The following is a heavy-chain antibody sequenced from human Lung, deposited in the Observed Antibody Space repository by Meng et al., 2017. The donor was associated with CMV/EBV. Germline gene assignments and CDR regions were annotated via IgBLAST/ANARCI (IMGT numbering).Heavy chain of an antibody. CDR2: ITPSSGGT. Sequence: VQPVQAGAEVKKPGASVKVSCKASGYTFTGYYMHWLRQAPGQGLEWVGRITPSSGGTTYAQKFQGRVTMTRDTSISTAYMELSSLRSDDAAIYYCVRANLGSADYWGQGTLVTVSS. D-gene: IGHD7-27*01. J-gene: IGHJ4*02. V-gene: IGHV1-2*06. CDR1: GYTFTGYY. CDR3: VRANLGSADY.